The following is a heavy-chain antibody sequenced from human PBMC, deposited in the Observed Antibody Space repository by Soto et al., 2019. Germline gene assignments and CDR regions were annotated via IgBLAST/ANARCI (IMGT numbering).Heavy chain of an antibody. CDR3: ARSYRRYCSGGSCYSYYYYYMDV. D-gene: IGHD2-15*01. CDR1: GGSINSYY. CDR2: IYYSGST. J-gene: IGHJ6*03. Sequence: HSESMYLTRTVSGGSINSYYWSWIRQPPGKGLEWIGYIYYSGSTNYNPSLKSRVTISVDTSKNQFSLKLSSVTAADTAVYYCARSYRRYCSGGSCYSYYYYYMDVWGKGTTVTVSS. V-gene: IGHV4-59*01.